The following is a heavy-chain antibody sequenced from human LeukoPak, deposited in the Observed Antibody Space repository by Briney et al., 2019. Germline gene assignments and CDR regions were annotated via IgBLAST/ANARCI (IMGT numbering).Heavy chain of an antibody. CDR1: GFTFSSYG. V-gene: IGHV3-30*18. D-gene: IGHD1/OR15-1a*01. CDR3: AKGKTGTRGTNFDY. J-gene: IGHJ4*02. CDR2: ISYDGSNK. Sequence: GGSLRLSCAASGFTFSSYGMHWVRQAPGKGLEWVAVISYDGSNKYYADSVKGRYTISRDNSKNTLYLQMNSLRAEDTAVYYCAKGKTGTRGTNFDYWGQGTLVTVSS.